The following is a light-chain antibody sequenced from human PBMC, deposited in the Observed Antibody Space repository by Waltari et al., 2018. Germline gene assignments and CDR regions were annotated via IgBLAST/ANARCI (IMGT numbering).Light chain of an antibody. V-gene: IGKV3-20*01. CDR3: QHYVNLPAT. J-gene: IGKJ1*01. Sequence: EVVLTQSPGTLSLSPGEGATLSCRASQSIIHYLAWYQQKPGQAPRLLIDHASSRATGIPDRFSGSGSGTDFSLTISRLEPEDFAVYYCQHYVNLPATFGQGTKVEIK. CDR1: QSIIHY. CDR2: HAS.